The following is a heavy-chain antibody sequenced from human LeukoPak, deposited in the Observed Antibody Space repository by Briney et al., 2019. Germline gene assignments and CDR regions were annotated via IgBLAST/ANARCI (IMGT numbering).Heavy chain of an antibody. D-gene: IGHD4-17*01. CDR2: VHHTGST. V-gene: IGHV4-38-2*02. Sequence: SETLSLTCNVSGYSISRGYYWGWIRQPPGKGLEWIGSVHHTGSTYYNPSLRSRVSISVDKSTNHISLEVTSVTAADTAVYYCAREDVDYGDSSFDYWGQGTLVTVSS. CDR3: AREDVDYGDSSFDY. J-gene: IGHJ4*02. CDR1: GYSISRGYY.